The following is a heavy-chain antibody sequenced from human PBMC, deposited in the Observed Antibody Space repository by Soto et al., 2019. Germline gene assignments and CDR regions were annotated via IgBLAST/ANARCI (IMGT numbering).Heavy chain of an antibody. V-gene: IGHV1-69*06. CDR2: IIPIFGTA. CDR1: GGTFSRYA. J-gene: IGHJ6*02. CDR3: ARDLYIAARPSPGEAESAGYYYYGMDV. Sequence: ASVQVSCKASGGTFSRYAISWVRQAPGQGLEWMGGIIPIFGTANYAQKFQGRVTITADKSTSTAYMELSSLRSEDTAVYYCARDLYIAARPSPGEAESAGYYYYGMDVWGQGTTVTVSS. D-gene: IGHD6-6*01.